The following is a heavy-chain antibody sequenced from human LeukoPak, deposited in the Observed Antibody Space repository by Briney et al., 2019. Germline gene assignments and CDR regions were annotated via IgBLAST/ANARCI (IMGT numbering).Heavy chain of an antibody. V-gene: IGHV3-30*18. Sequence: GRSLRLSCAASGFTFSSYGMHWVRQAPGKGLEWVAVISYDGSNKYYADSVKGRFSISRDNSKNTLYLQMNSLRAEDTAVYYCAKDLGLYGSGSYYTFYYYYYGMDVWGQGTTVTVSS. CDR1: GFTFSSYG. CDR3: AKDLGLYGSGSYYTFYYYYYGMDV. D-gene: IGHD3-10*01. J-gene: IGHJ6*02. CDR2: ISYDGSNK.